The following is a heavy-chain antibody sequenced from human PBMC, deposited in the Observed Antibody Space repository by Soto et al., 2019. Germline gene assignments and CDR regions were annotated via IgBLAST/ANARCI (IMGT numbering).Heavy chain of an antibody. CDR3: ASSPRSIAAGGIVY. V-gene: IGHV4-4*02. CDR2: FYHSRST. J-gene: IGHJ4*02. D-gene: IGHD6-13*01. Sequence: KTSETLSLTCAVSGDSSSTSNLWTCVRQPPGKGLEWIGEFYHSRSTHSKPSLESRVTISVDKSKNPCSLSLNAVTAADTAVYYCASSPRSIAAGGIVYWGQGFLVTGSS. CDR1: GDSSSTSNL.